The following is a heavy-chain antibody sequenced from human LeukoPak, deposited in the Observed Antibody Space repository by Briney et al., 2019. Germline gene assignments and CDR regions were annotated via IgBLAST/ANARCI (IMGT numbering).Heavy chain of an antibody. V-gene: IGHV3-30-3*01. CDR2: ISYDGSNK. Sequence: RGSLRLSCAASGFTFSSYAMHWVRQAPGKRLEWVAVISYDGSNKYYADSVKGRFTISRDNSKNTLYLQMNSLRAEDTAVYYCARRDNSGWYAFDIWGQGTMVTVSS. D-gene: IGHD6-19*01. J-gene: IGHJ3*02. CDR3: ARRDNSGWYAFDI. CDR1: GFTFSSYA.